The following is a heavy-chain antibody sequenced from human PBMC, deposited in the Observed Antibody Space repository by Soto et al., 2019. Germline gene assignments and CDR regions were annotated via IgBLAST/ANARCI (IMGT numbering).Heavy chain of an antibody. CDR1: GDSISPSY. V-gene: IGHV4-59*08. Sequence: PSETLSLTCAVSGDSISPSYWTWIRQSPGKGLECIGDIHHSGNSNYSPSLKSRVTISVDTSKNQFSLKLSSVTAADTAVYYCAGLQITAMVPYYFDYWGQGTLVTVSS. D-gene: IGHD5-18*01. CDR3: AGLQITAMVPYYFDY. J-gene: IGHJ4*02. CDR2: IHHSGNS.